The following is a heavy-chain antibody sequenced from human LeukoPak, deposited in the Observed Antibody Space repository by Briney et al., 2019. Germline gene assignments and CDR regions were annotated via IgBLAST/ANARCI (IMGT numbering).Heavy chain of an antibody. CDR3: ARSPVGGSPGYFDY. CDR2: IYYSGST. V-gene: IGHV4-59*01. CDR1: GGSISSYY. Sequence: SETLSLTCTVSGGSISSYYWSWIRQPPGKGLEWIGYIYYSGSTNYNPSLKSLVTISGDTSKNQFSLKLSSVTAADTAVYYCARSPVGGSPGYFDYWGQGTLVTVSS. D-gene: IGHD1-26*01. J-gene: IGHJ4*02.